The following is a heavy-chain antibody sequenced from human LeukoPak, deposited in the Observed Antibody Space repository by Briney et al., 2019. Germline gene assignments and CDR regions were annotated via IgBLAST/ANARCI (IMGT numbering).Heavy chain of an antibody. CDR2: IYTSGST. J-gene: IGHJ4*02. Sequence: KASETLSLTCTVSGGSISSYYWSWIRQPAGKGLEWIGRIYTSGSTNYNPSLKSRATMSVDTSKNQFSLKLSSVTAADTAVYYCARLGSSSWYETKSYFDYWGQGTLVTVSS. D-gene: IGHD6-13*01. V-gene: IGHV4-4*07. CDR1: GGSISSYY. CDR3: ARLGSSSWYETKSYFDY.